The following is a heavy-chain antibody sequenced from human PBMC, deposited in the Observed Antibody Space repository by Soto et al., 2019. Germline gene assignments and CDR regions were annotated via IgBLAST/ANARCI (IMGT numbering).Heavy chain of an antibody. CDR3: ASRNFIAAAAYYYYYGMDV. D-gene: IGHD6-13*01. CDR1: GGSISSGGYY. V-gene: IGHV4-31*03. CDR2: IYYSGST. Sequence: SETLSLTCTVSGGSISSGGYYWSWIRQHPGKGLEWIGYIYYSGSTYYNPSLKSRVTISVDTSKNQFSLKLSSVTAADTAVYYCASRNFIAAAAYYYYYGMDVWGQGTTVTVSS. J-gene: IGHJ6*02.